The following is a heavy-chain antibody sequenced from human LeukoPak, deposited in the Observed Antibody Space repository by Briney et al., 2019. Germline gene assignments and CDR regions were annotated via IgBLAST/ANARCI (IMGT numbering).Heavy chain of an antibody. D-gene: IGHD3-10*01. CDR3: PGVGANVFYI. CDR1: GGSISSGGYS. CDR2: VYYSGSS. J-gene: IGHJ3*02. V-gene: IGHV4-30-2*01. Sequence: PSETLSLTCAVSGGSISSGGYSWSWIRQPPGKGLEWIGSVYYSGSSYYNPSLDSRLTISIDGSKNQFSLRLSSVTAADTAVYYWPGVGANVFYIGGKGTLAT.